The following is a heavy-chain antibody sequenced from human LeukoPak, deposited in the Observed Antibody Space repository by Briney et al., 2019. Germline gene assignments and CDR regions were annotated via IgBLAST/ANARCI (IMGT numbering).Heavy chain of an antibody. V-gene: IGHV4-4*07. CDR3: ARDGEDGYQLSNWFDP. CDR2: IYTSGST. CDR1: GGSISSYY. D-gene: IGHD5-24*01. Sequence: SETLSLTCTVSGGSISSYYWSWIRQPAGRGLEWIGRIYTSGSTNYNPSLKSRVTMSVDTSKNQFSLKLSSVTAADTAVYYCARDGEDGYQLSNWFDPWGQGTLVTVSS. J-gene: IGHJ5*02.